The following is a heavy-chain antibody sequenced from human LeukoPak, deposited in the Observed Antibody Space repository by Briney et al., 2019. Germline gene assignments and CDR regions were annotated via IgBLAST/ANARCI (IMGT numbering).Heavy chain of an antibody. D-gene: IGHD6-6*01. CDR3: ARDNPDSSFFDY. CDR2: IYYSGST. Sequence: TASQTLSPTCTVSGGSISSGDYYWSWIRQPPGKGLEWIGYIYYSGSTYYNPSLKSRVTISVDTSKNQFSLKLSSVTAADTAVYYCARDNPDSSFFDYWGQGTLVTVSS. J-gene: IGHJ4*02. V-gene: IGHV4-30-4*08. CDR1: GGSISSGDYY.